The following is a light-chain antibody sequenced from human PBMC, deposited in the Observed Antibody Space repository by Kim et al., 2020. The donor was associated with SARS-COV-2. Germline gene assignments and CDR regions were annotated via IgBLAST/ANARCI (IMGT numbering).Light chain of an antibody. CDR3: ATWDDSLYGRV. V-gene: IGLV1-44*01. Sequence: QSVVTQPPSVSGTPGQRVTISCSGSSSSIGNNPVSWYQQLPETAPKLLIYGDDQRPSGVPGRFSGSKSGTSASLAISGLQSGDDADYFCATWDDSLYGRVFGGGTRLTVL. CDR2: GDD. CDR1: SSSIGNNP. J-gene: IGLJ3*02.